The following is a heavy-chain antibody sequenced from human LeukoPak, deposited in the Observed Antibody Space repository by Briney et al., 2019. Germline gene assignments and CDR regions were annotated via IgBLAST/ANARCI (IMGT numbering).Heavy chain of an antibody. CDR3: ARDLFPRVGATFDY. D-gene: IGHD1-26*01. J-gene: IGHJ4*02. V-gene: IGHV1-46*03. CDR1: GYTFTTYY. Sequence: SSVKVSCKVFGYTFTTYYIHWVRQAPGQGLEWMGTINPSGGSPSQAQKFQGRVAFTRDTSTSADSMQLNSLRSEDTAVYYCARDLFPRVGATFDYWGQGSLVTVSS. CDR2: INPSGGSP.